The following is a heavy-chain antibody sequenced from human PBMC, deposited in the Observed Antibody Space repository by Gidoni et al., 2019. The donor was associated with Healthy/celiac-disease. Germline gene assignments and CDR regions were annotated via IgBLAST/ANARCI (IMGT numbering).Heavy chain of an antibody. D-gene: IGHD3-3*01. CDR3: AKVLRLEGWFDP. CDR1: GFTFDDYA. CDR2: ISWNSGSI. Sequence: EVQLVESGGGLVQPGRSLRLSCAASGFTFDDYAMHWVRQAPGKGLEWVSGISWNSGSIGYADSVKGRFTISRDNAKNSLYLQMNSLRAEDTALYYCAKVLRLEGWFDPWGQGTLVTVSS. V-gene: IGHV3-9*01. J-gene: IGHJ5*02.